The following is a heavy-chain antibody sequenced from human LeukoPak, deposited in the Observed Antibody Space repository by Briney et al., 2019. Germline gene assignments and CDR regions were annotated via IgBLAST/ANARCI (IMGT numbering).Heavy chain of an antibody. CDR1: GFTVSSNS. V-gene: IGHV3-21*01. Sequence: PGGSLRLSCTVSGFTVSSNSMSWVRQAPGKGLEWVSSISSSSSYIYYADSVKGRFTISRDNAKNSLYLQMNSLKAEDTAVYYCARVYSRKGLLDYLDPWGQGTLVTVSS. D-gene: IGHD3-22*01. CDR2: ISSSSSYI. CDR3: ARVYSRKGLLDYLDP. J-gene: IGHJ5*02.